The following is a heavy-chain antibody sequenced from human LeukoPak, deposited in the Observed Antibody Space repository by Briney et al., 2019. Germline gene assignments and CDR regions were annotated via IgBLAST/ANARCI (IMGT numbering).Heavy chain of an antibody. V-gene: IGHV1-24*01. CDR2: FDPEDGET. J-gene: IGHJ4*02. Sequence: ASVKVSCKVSGYTLTELSMHWVRQAPGKGLEWMGGFDPEDGETIYAQKFQGRDTITADESTSTAYMELSSLRSEDTAVYYCASGPYGIFGVVIHFDYWGQGTLVTVSS. D-gene: IGHD3-3*01. CDR1: GYTLTELS. CDR3: ASGPYGIFGVVIHFDY.